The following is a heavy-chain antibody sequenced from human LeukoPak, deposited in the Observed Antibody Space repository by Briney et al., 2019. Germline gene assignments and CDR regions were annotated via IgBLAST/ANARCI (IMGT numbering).Heavy chain of an antibody. CDR3: ARANFPDGWFDP. CDR1: GGSISSSSYY. Sequence: PSETLSLTCTVSGGSISSSSYYWGWIRQPPGKGLEWIGSIYYSGSTYYNPSLKSRVTISVDTSKNQFSLKLSSVTAADTAVYYCARANFPDGWFDPWGQGTLVTVSS. V-gene: IGHV4-39*07. CDR2: IYYSGST. D-gene: IGHD1-14*01. J-gene: IGHJ5*02.